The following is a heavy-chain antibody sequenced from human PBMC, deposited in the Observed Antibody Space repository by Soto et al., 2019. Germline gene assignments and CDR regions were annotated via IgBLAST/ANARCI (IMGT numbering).Heavy chain of an antibody. J-gene: IGHJ4*02. Sequence: VQVLESGGDLVQPGGSLRLSCAASGFTFTGYAMSWVRQAPGKGLEWVSGISGTGYSTYYADTVQGRFTISRDNSKTTLYLQLDSLRAEDTALYYCARCLGDHWDEYYFDYWGQGTLVTVSS. D-gene: IGHD1-1*01. V-gene: IGHV3-23*01. CDR3: ARCLGDHWDEYYFDY. CDR1: GFTFTGYA. CDR2: ISGTGYST.